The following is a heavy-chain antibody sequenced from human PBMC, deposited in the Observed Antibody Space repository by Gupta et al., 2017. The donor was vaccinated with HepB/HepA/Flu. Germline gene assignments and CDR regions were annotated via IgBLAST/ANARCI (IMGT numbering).Heavy chain of an antibody. J-gene: IGHJ6*03. CDR1: GGSISSSTFY. CDR2: IYYTGST. Sequence: QLQLQESGPGLVKPSETLSLTCSVSGGSISSSTFYWAWIRQPPGKGLEWIAAIYYTGSTNYNPSLKSRVTISVDTSKNQFSLKLSSVTATDTAVYYCVRQTRIGTAPGHPYYYYMDVWGKGTAVTVSS. V-gene: IGHV4-39*01. D-gene: IGHD1-26*01. CDR3: VRQTRIGTAPGHPYYYYMDV.